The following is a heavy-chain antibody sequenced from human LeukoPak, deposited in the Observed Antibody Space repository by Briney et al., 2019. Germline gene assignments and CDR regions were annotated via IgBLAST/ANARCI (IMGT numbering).Heavy chain of an antibody. D-gene: IGHD2-15*01. V-gene: IGHV3-30*01. J-gene: IGHJ4*02. CDR3: ARITPCSGGSCYDY. CDR1: GFTFSSYA. Sequence: PGGSLRLSCAASGFTFSSYAMHWVRQAPGKGLEWVAVISYDGSNKYYADSVKGRFTISRDNSKNTLYLQMNSLRAEDTAVYYCARITPCSGGSCYDYWGQGTLVTVSS. CDR2: ISYDGSNK.